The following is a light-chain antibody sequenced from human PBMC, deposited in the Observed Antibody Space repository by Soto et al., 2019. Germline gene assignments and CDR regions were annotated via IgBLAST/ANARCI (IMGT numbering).Light chain of an antibody. CDR1: SSDVGSYNL. Sequence: QCVLTQPASVSGSHGQSITISCNRTSSDVGSYNLVSWYQQHPGKAPKLMIYEGSKRPSGVSNRFSGSKSGNTASLTISGLQAEDEADYYCCSYAGSNYVFGTGTKVTVL. CDR3: CSYAGSNYV. V-gene: IGLV2-23*01. CDR2: EGS. J-gene: IGLJ1*01.